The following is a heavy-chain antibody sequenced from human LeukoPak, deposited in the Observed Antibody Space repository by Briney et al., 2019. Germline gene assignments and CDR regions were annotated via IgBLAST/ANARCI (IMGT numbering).Heavy chain of an antibody. Sequence: GGSLRLSCAASGFTFRSYAMTWVRQAPGKGLEWVSAISSSDSTTYYADSVKGRFTISRDNSKNTLYLQMNSLRAEDTAVYYCAKGGPDDTMVRGVIMNHYFDYWGQGTLVTVSS. V-gene: IGHV3-23*01. CDR3: AKGGPDDTMVRGVIMNHYFDY. CDR2: ISSSDSTT. J-gene: IGHJ4*02. CDR1: GFTFRSYA. D-gene: IGHD3-10*01.